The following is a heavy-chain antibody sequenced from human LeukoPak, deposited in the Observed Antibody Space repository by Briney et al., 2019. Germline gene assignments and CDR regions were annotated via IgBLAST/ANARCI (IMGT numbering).Heavy chain of an antibody. Sequence: GGSLRLSCAASGFTFSSYSMNWVRQAPGKGLEWVSSISSSSSYIYYADSVKGRFTISRDNAKNSLYLQMNSLRAEDKAVYYCARGYCSGGSCYDYWGQGTLVTVSS. CDR3: ARGYCSGGSCYDY. J-gene: IGHJ4*02. V-gene: IGHV3-21*01. CDR1: GFTFSSYS. CDR2: ISSSSSYI. D-gene: IGHD2-15*01.